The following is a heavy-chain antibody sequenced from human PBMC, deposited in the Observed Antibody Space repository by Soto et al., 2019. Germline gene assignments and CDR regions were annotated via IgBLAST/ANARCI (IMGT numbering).Heavy chain of an antibody. D-gene: IGHD5-18*01. J-gene: IGHJ4*02. CDR1: GGTFSTYA. Sequence: QVQLVQSGAEVKKPESSVKVSCKAPGGTFSTYAISWVRQAPGQGLEWMRGIIPMFGTANYAQRIQDRVTSTAHESTNTIYMELSSLRSEDTAVYFCASGIQLWLRRINNGYSGWGQGTLVTVSS. V-gene: IGHV1-69*12. CDR2: IIPMFGTA. CDR3: ASGIQLWLRRINNGYSG.